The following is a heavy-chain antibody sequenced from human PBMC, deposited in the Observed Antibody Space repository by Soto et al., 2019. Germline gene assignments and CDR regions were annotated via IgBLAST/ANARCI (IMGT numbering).Heavy chain of an antibody. CDR1: GFTFSSYA. Sequence: VQLLESGGGLVQPGGSLRLSCAPSGFTFSSYAMSWVRQAPGKGLEWVAVISYDGSNKYYADSVKGRFTISRDNSKNTLYLQMNSLRAEDTAVYYCARAVPTAVAGLYFDYWGQGTLVTVSS. D-gene: IGHD6-19*01. V-gene: IGHV3-30-3*01. CDR3: ARAVPTAVAGLYFDY. CDR2: ISYDGSNK. J-gene: IGHJ4*02.